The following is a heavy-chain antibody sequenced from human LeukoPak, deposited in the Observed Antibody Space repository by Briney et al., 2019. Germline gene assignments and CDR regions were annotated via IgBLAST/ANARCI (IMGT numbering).Heavy chain of an antibody. D-gene: IGHD5-12*01. CDR2: IKQDGSEK. J-gene: IGHJ4*02. V-gene: IGHV3-7*01. CDR1: GFTFSSYW. CDR3: ARVTGGLRPRLFDY. Sequence: PGGSLRLSCAASGFTFSSYWMSWVRQAPGKGLEWVANIKQDGSEKCYVDSVKGRFTISRDNAKNSLYLQMNSLRAEDTAVYYCARVTGGLRPRLFDYWGQGTLVTVSS.